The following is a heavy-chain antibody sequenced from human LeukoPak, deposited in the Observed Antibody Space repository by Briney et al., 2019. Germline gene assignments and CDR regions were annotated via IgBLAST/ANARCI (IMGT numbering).Heavy chain of an antibody. CDR3: ARDRLSLGAFDI. CDR2: IYYSGST. Sequence: IPSETLSLTCTVSGGSISSYYWSWIRQPPGKGLEWIGYIYYSGSTNYNPSLKSRVTISVDTSKNQFSLRLSSLTAADTAVYYCARDRLSLGAFDIWGQGTMVTVS. J-gene: IGHJ3*02. CDR1: GGSISSYY. V-gene: IGHV4-59*12. D-gene: IGHD7-27*01.